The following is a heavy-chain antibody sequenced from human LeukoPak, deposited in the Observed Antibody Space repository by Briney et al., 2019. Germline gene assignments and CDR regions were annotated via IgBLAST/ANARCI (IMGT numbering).Heavy chain of an antibody. CDR3: ARSAYYYDSSGYYPFDY. V-gene: IGHV4-61*01. J-gene: IGHJ4*02. D-gene: IGHD3-22*01. Sequence: SETLSLTCTVSGGSVSSGSYYWSWIRQPPGKGLEWIGYIYYSGSTNYNPSLKSRVTISVDTSKNQFSLKLSSVTAADTAVHYCARSAYYYDSSGYYPFDYWGQGTLVTVSS. CDR1: GGSVSSGSYY. CDR2: IYYSGST.